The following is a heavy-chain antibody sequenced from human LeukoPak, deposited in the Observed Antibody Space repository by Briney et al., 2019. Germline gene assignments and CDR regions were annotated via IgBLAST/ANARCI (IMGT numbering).Heavy chain of an antibody. J-gene: IGHJ4*02. CDR2: INPNSGGT. CDR1: GYTFTGYY. D-gene: IGHD3-10*01. CDR3: ARDLLLTYYYGSGSYYLPGEY. Sequence: ASVKVSCKASGYTFTGYYMHWVRQAPGQGLEWMGWINPNSGGTNYAQKFQGRVTMTRDTSISTAYMELSRLRSDDTAEYYCARDLLLTYYYGSGSYYLPGEYWGQGTLVTVSS. V-gene: IGHV1-2*02.